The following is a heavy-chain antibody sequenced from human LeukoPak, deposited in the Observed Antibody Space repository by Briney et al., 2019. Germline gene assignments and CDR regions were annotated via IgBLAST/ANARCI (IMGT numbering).Heavy chain of an antibody. Sequence: SGTLSLTCTVSGGSISSYYWSWIRQPAGKGLAWIGRLYTSGSTNYNPSLKSRVTMSVDTSKNQFSLKLTSMTAADTAVYYCARGGSSGYYCGWGQGTLVTVSS. V-gene: IGHV4-4*07. CDR1: GGSISSYY. CDR3: ARGGSSGYYCG. CDR2: LYTSGST. J-gene: IGHJ4*02. D-gene: IGHD3-22*01.